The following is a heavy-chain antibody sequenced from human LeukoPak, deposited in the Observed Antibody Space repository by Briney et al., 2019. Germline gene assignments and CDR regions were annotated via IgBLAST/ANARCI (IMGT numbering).Heavy chain of an antibody. CDR1: GGSFSSYA. CDR2: IIPILGIA. Sequence: GASVKVSCKASGGSFSSYAISWVRQAPGQGLEWMGRIIPILGIATYAQKFQGRVTITADTSTSTAYMELSSLRSEDTAVYYCAKDRGQLLQVPYGMDVWGQGTTVTVSS. CDR3: AKDRGQLLQVPYGMDV. J-gene: IGHJ6*02. D-gene: IGHD2-2*01. V-gene: IGHV1-69*04.